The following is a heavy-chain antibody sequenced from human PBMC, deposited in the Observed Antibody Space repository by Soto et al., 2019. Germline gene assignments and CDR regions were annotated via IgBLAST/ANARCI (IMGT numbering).Heavy chain of an antibody. Sequence: GGSLRLSCAASGFIFSDYGMHWVRQAPGKGLEWVAVMWFDGRHQYYTDSVKGRFTVSRDNSNNMLYLQMNNLRVEDTAVYYCARWTYYDNSGYYYVLDYWGQGTLVTVSS. CDR2: MWFDGRHQ. V-gene: IGHV3-33*01. CDR1: GFIFSDYG. J-gene: IGHJ4*02. CDR3: ARWTYYDNSGYYYVLDY. D-gene: IGHD3-22*01.